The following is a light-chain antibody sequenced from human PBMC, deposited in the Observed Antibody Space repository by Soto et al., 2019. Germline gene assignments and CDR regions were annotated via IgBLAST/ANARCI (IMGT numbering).Light chain of an antibody. CDR1: QCVSSY. Sequence: EIVLTQSPATLSLSPGERATLSCRASQCVSSYLAWYQQKPGQVPRLVIYDASNRATGIPGRFSGSGSGTDFTLTISSLEPEDFGVYYCQQRSSWPRTFGQGTKVEIK. CDR3: QQRSSWPRT. V-gene: IGKV3-11*01. CDR2: DAS. J-gene: IGKJ1*01.